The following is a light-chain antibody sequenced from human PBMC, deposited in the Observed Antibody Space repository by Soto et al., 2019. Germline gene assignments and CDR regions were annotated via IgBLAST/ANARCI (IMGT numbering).Light chain of an antibody. V-gene: IGKV3-20*01. CDR3: QEYDSSWT. J-gene: IGKJ1*01. CDR1: QSVPSNF. Sequence: EIVLTQSPGTLSLSPGERATLSCRASQSVPSNFLAWYQQKPGQAHILVIYAVSRRATGIPDRFSASGSGTDFTLTISRLEPEDLAVYYWQEYDSSWTFGQGTKVEIK. CDR2: AVS.